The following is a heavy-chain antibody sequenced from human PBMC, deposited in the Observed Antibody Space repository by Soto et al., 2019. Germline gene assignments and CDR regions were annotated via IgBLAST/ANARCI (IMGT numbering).Heavy chain of an antibody. CDR1: GFTFSSYW. V-gene: IGHV3-7*03. CDR3: ARGIAAAIFDY. D-gene: IGHD6-13*01. CDR2: IKQDGSER. J-gene: IGHJ4*02. Sequence: GESLRLSCAASGFTFSSYWMSWVRQAPGKGLEWVANIKQDGSERYCVDSVKGRFTISRDNAKNSLYLHMTSLRAEDTAVYYCARGIAAAIFDYWGQGTLVTVSS.